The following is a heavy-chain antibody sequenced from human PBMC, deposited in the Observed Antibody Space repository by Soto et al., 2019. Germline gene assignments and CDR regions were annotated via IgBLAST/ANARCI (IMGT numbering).Heavy chain of an antibody. V-gene: IGHV1-18*01. Sequence: QVRLVQSGAEVKKPGASVKVSCKASGYTFTSYGISWVRQAPGQGLEWMGWISAYNGNTNYAQKLQGRVTMTTDTATSTAYMELRSLRSDDTAVYYCARSIAVADTGNWFDPWGQGTLVTVSS. J-gene: IGHJ5*02. D-gene: IGHD6-19*01. CDR3: ARSIAVADTGNWFDP. CDR2: ISAYNGNT. CDR1: GYTFTSYG.